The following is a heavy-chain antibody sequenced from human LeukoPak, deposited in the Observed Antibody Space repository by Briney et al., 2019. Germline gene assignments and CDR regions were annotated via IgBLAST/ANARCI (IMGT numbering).Heavy chain of an antibody. CDR3: ARGSRYCSGGSCHSEGDYFDY. V-gene: IGHV3-21*04. Sequence: PGGSLRLSCAASGFTFSSYSMNWVRQAPGKGLEWVSSISSSSSYIYYADSVKGRFTISRDNAKNSLYLQMNSLRAEDTAVYYCARGSRYCSGGSCHSEGDYFDYWGQGTLVTVSS. J-gene: IGHJ4*02. D-gene: IGHD2-15*01. CDR2: ISSSSSYI. CDR1: GFTFSSYS.